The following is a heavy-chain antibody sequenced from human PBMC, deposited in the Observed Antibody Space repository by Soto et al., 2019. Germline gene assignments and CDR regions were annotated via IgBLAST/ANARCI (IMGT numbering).Heavy chain of an antibody. CDR3: AKDMKWGVMTTIHYSAS. CDR1: GFTADDYA. Sequence: EVQLVESGGGLVQPGRSLRLSCVASGFTADDYAMHWVRQAPGKGLEWVSGISSNSDTIDYADSVKGRFTLSRDNAKKSLFLQMKSLRPQDPALYYFAKDMKWGVMTTIHYSASWGQATLVPVS. J-gene: IGHJ4*02. CDR2: ISSNSDTI. V-gene: IGHV3-9*02. D-gene: IGHD2-21*02.